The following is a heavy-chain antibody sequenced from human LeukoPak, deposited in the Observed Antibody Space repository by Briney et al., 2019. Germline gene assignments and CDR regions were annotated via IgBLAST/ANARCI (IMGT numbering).Heavy chain of an antibody. CDR2: ISYDGSNK. CDR3: AREGGHDGTTVANFDY. Sequence: GGSLRLSCAASGFTFSSYAMHWVRQAPGKGPEWVAVISYDGSNKYYADSVKGRFTISRDNSKNTLYLQMNSLRAEDTAVYYCAREGGHDGTTVANFDYWGQGTLVTVSS. CDR1: GFTFSSYA. V-gene: IGHV3-30*04. J-gene: IGHJ4*02. D-gene: IGHD4-17*01.